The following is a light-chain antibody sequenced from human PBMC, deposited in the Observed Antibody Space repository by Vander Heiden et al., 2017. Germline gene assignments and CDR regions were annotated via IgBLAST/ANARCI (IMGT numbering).Light chain of an antibody. Sequence: DIVLTQPPATLSLSPGERATLSCRASQSVSSYLAWYQQKPGQAPRLLIYDASNRATGIPARFSGSGSGTDFTLTISSLEPEDFAVYYCQQRSNWPRTFGQGTKLEMK. CDR2: DAS. CDR1: QSVSSY. V-gene: IGKV3-11*01. CDR3: QQRSNWPRT. J-gene: IGKJ2*02.